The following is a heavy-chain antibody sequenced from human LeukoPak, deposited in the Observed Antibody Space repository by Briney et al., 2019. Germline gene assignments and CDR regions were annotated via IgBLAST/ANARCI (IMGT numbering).Heavy chain of an antibody. CDR2: FDPEDGET. CDR3: ATGSQDY. Sequence: ASVKVSCKVSGHTLTELSMHWVRQTPGKGLEWMGGFDPEDGETIYAQKFQGRVTMTEDTSTDTAYMELSSLRSEDTAVDYCATGSQDYWGQGTLVTVSS. CDR1: GHTLTELS. J-gene: IGHJ4*02. V-gene: IGHV1-24*01.